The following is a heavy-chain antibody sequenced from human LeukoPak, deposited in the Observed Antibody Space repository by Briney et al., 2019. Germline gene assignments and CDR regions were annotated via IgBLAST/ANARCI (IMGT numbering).Heavy chain of an antibody. Sequence: SETLSLTCTVSGGSIRGYYWSWIRQTPGQGLEWIAYIYDSGTTNYNPSLKSRVTISVDTSSNEVSLDLGSVTAADTAVYYCARHDKYGSGSYPLGYWGQGSLVTVSS. CDR2: IYDSGTT. D-gene: IGHD3-10*01. CDR3: ARHDKYGSGSYPLGY. CDR1: GGSIRGYY. J-gene: IGHJ4*02. V-gene: IGHV4-59*08.